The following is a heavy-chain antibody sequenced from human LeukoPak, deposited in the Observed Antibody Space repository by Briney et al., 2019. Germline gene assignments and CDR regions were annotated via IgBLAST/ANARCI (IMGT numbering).Heavy chain of an antibody. J-gene: IGHJ5*02. CDR3: ARVRGVMRWFDP. D-gene: IGHD3-10*01. CDR1: GYTFTGYY. V-gene: IGHV1-2*02. Sequence: ASVKVSCKASGYTFTGYYMRWVRQAPGQGLEWMGWINPNSGGTNYAQKFQGRVTMTRDTSISTAYMELSRLRSDDTAVYYCARVRGVMRWFDPWGQGTLVTVSS. CDR2: INPNSGGT.